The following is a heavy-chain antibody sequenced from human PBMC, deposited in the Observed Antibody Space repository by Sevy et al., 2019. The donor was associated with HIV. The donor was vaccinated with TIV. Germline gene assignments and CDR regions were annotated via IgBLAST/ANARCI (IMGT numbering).Heavy chain of an antibody. CDR1: GYSFSSYA. J-gene: IGHJ4*02. D-gene: IGHD6-13*01. Sequence: GGSLRLSCVVSGYSFSSYAISWVRQAPGKGLEWVSTIKGRGGRTYYADSVKGRFTISGDNPKNTLFLKMINLRVDDTAIYYRARPSPRIAAAASAFYDNWGQGTLVTVSS. V-gene: IGHV3-23*01. CDR2: IKGRGGRT. CDR3: ARPSPRIAAAASAFYDN.